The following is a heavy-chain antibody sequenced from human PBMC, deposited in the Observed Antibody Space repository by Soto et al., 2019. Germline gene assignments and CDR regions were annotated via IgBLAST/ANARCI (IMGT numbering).Heavy chain of an antibody. Sequence: ASVKVSCKASGYTFTSYGISWVRQAPGQGLEWMGWISAYNGNTNYAQKLQGRVTMTTDTSTSTAYMELRSLRSDDTAVYYCARDREYCSGGSCYYWFDPWGQATLVTVSS. CDR1: GYTFTSYG. J-gene: IGHJ5*02. V-gene: IGHV1-18*01. D-gene: IGHD2-15*01. CDR3: ARDREYCSGGSCYYWFDP. CDR2: ISAYNGNT.